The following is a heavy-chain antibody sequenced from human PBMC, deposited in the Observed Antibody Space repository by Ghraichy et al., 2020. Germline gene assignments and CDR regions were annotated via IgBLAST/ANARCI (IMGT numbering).Heavy chain of an antibody. CDR1: GGSISSRGYY. D-gene: IGHD3-10*01. CDR2: IYYSGTT. CDR3: ARLPDPYYYGSGSYPPYYCDY. Sequence: SDTLSLTCTVSGGSISSRGYYWGWIRQPPGKGLESIGSIYYSGTTYYNPSLKSRVTMSVDTSKNQFSLRLTSLTAADTAVYYCARLPDPYYYGSGSYPPYYCDYWGQGTLVTVSS. J-gene: IGHJ4*02. V-gene: IGHV4-39*01.